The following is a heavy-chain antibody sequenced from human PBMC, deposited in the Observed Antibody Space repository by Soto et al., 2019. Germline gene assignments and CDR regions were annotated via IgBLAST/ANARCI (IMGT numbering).Heavy chain of an antibody. CDR1: GYTFTDYS. V-gene: IGHV1-3*01. CDR2: INPASGKT. Sequence: GASVKVSCKASGYTFTDYSLQWVRQAPGQRLEWMGWINPASGKTKYSQKFQGRATITRDTSASTAYMELSSLTSEDTALYYCARDLWLGESFRYYFDYWAQGTLVTVSS. D-gene: IGHD3-10*01. J-gene: IGHJ4*01. CDR3: ARDLWLGESFRYYFDY.